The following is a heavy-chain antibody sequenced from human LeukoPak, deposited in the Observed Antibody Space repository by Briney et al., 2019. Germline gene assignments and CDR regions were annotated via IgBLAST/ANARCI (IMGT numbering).Heavy chain of an antibody. J-gene: IGHJ4*02. V-gene: IGHV3-7*01. CDR2: IKQDGSEK. D-gene: IGHD3-10*01. Sequence: GGSLSLSFAASGFTFSSYWMSWVRQAPGKGLEWVANIKQDGSEKYYVDSVKGRFTISRDNAKNSLYLQMNSLRAEDAAVYYCARDFGGFGSGSPDYWGQGTLVTVSS. CDR1: GFTFSSYW. CDR3: ARDFGGFGSGSPDY.